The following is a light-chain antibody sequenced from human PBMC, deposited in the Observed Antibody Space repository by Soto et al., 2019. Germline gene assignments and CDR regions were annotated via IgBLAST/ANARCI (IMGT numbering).Light chain of an antibody. CDR1: QSVSSN. Sequence: EIVLTQSPGTLSLSPGERATLSCRASQSVSSNLLAWYQQKPGQAPRLLIYGATNRATGIPARFSGSGSGTEFTLTISSLQSEDSAVYYCQQYNTWPPITFGQGTRLEIK. V-gene: IGKV3-15*01. CDR2: GAT. CDR3: QQYNTWPPIT. J-gene: IGKJ5*01.